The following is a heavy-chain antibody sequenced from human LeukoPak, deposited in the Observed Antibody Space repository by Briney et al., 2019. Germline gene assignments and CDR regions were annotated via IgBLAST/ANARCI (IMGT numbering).Heavy chain of an antibody. CDR3: ARFPYQLLLYGEDAFDI. D-gene: IGHD2-2*01. CDR2: IFSSSLYI. J-gene: IGHJ3*02. V-gene: IGHV3-21*04. Sequence: PGGSLRLSCAASGFTFNTYSMNWVRQAPGKGLEWVASIFSSSLYINYADSVKGRFTISRDNAENSLFLQMNSLRAEDTAVYYCARFPYQLLLYGEDAFDIWGQGTMVTVSS. CDR1: GFTFNTYS.